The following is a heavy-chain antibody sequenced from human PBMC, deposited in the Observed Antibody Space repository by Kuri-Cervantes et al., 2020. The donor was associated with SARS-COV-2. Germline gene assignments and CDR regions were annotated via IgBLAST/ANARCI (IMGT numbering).Heavy chain of an antibody. D-gene: IGHD3-3*01. CDR3: ASRRGFLAYNDAFDI. V-gene: IGHV1-8*03. CDR2: MNPNSGNT. Sequence: ASVKVSCKASGHTFTSYDINWVRQATGQGLEWMGWMNPNSGNTGYAQKFQGRVTITRNTSISTAYMELSSLRSEDTAVYYCASRRGFLAYNDAFDIWGQGTMVTVSS. CDR1: GHTFTSYD. J-gene: IGHJ3*02.